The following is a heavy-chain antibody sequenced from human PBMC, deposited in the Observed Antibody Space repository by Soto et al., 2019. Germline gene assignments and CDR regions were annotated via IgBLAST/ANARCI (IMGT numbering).Heavy chain of an antibody. Sequence: GGSLRLSCAASGFTFSSYGMHWVRQAPGKGLECVAVISYDGSNKYYADSVKGRFTISRDNSKNTLYLQMNSLRAEDTAVYYCAKEGINSYYMDVWGKGTTVTVSS. J-gene: IGHJ6*03. V-gene: IGHV3-30*18. CDR2: ISYDGSNK. CDR3: AKEGINSYYMDV. CDR1: GFTFSSYG.